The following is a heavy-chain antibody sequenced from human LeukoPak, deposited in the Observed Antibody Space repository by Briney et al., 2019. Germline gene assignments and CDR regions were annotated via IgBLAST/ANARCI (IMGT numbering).Heavy chain of an antibody. V-gene: IGHV4-34*01. CDR3: ARGGFRAAAGTALWY. Sequence: SETLSLTCAVYGGSFSGYCWSWIRQPPGKGLEWIGEINHSGSTNCNPSLKSRVTISIDTSKNQFSLKLNSVTAADTAVYFCARGGFRAAAGTALWYWGQGTLVTVSS. J-gene: IGHJ4*02. CDR2: INHSGST. CDR1: GGSFSGYC. D-gene: IGHD6-13*01.